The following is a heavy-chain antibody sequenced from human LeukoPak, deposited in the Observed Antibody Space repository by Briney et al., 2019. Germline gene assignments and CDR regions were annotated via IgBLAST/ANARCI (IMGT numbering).Heavy chain of an antibody. Sequence: GSLRLSCAASGFTFSSYSMNWVRQPPGKGLEWIGSIYYSGSTYYNPSLKSRVTISVDTSKNQFSLKLSSVTAADTAVYYCARLDGDILTGYGDYWGQGTLVTVSS. CDR3: ARLDGDILTGYGDY. CDR2: IYYSGST. CDR1: GFTFSSYSMN. V-gene: IGHV4-39*01. D-gene: IGHD3-9*01. J-gene: IGHJ4*02.